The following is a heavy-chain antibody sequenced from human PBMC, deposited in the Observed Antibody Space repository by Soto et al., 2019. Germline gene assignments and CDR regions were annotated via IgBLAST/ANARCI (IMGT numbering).Heavy chain of an antibody. V-gene: IGHV3-30-3*01. Sequence: HPGGSLRLPCAFSRFAQSSSAPATALQAPGKGLEWVAVISYDGSNNYYAASVKGIFTISRDNSRKTLYLQMNSLRAEDRAVYYCAMVLWPPRRYFFDYWGLGTLVSVSS. CDR3: AMVLWPPRRYFFDY. CDR1: RFAQSSSA. D-gene: IGHD3-10*01. J-gene: IGHJ4*02. CDR2: ISYDGSNN.